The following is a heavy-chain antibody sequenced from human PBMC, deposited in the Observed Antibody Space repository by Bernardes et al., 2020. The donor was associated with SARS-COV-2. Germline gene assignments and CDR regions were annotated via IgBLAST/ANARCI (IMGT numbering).Heavy chain of an antibody. Sequence: GGSLRLSCAASGFAFGTYAMAWFRQAPGKGLEWVSSIDSTTGRGTFYADSVEVRFAISRDNSHLCLEMNNLRVEDTAISYCARPTMTVAHTRWFDPWGQGTRVTVSS. CDR1: GFAFGTYA. CDR3: ARPTMTVAHTRWFDP. V-gene: IGHV3-23*01. CDR2: IDSTTGRGT. D-gene: IGHD6-19*01. J-gene: IGHJ5*02.